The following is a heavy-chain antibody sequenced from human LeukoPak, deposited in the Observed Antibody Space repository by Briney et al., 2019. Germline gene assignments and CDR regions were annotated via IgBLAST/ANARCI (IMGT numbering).Heavy chain of an antibody. CDR3: SKWNGYDDY. J-gene: IGHJ4*02. V-gene: IGHV3-23*01. D-gene: IGHD5-12*01. Sequence: GGSLRLSCAASGFSFSNSGMSWVRQAPAKGLEWVAGISGGGANIHYADSVKGRFTISRDNSKNTLFLQMNSLRDEDTAIYYCSKWNGYDDYWGQGTLVTVSS. CDR2: ISGGGANI. CDR1: GFSFSNSG.